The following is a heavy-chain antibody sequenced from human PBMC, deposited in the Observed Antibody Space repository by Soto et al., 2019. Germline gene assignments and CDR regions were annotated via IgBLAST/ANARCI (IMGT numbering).Heavy chain of an antibody. CDR2: IYWDDDK. CDR1: GFSLTTSGVG. V-gene: IGHV2-5*02. J-gene: IGHJ4*02. CDR3: AHRVLRTVFGVVTTTAIYFDF. Sequence: QITLNESGPTLVKPTQTLTLTCTFSGFSLTTSGVGVGWIRQSPGKAPEWLALIYWDDDKRYSPSLKSRLTIAKDPSKYPVVLTMANLDPADTATYYCAHRVLRTVFGVVTTTAIYFDFWGQGTPVAVSS. D-gene: IGHD3-3*01.